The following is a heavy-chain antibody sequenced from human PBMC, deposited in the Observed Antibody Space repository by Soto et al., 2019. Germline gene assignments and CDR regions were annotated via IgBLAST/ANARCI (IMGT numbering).Heavy chain of an antibody. D-gene: IGHD6-13*01. CDR2: IDPSDSYT. CDR3: ARLGAREQQLFWYGMDV. V-gene: IGHV5-10-1*01. CDR1: GYSFTSYW. J-gene: IGHJ6*02. Sequence: PGESLKISCKGSGYSFTSYWISWVRQMPGKGLEWMGRIDPSDSYTNYSPSFQSHVTISADKSISTAYLQWSSLKASDTAMYYCARLGAREQQLFWYGMDVWGQGTTVTVSS.